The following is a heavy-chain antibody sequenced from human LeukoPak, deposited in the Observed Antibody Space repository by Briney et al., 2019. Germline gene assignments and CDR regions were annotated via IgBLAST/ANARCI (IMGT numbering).Heavy chain of an antibody. CDR2: ISSSGTYT. V-gene: IGHV3-11*06. J-gene: IGHJ4*02. Sequence: GGSLRLSCAASGFTVSNNYMSWVRQAPGKGLEWVSYISSSGTYTDYADSVKGRFTISRDNAKNSLYLQMNSLRAEDTAVYFCARGRVHIVVVPAASRTPHFDYWGQGTLLVTVSS. CDR3: ARGRVHIVVVPAASRTPHFDY. D-gene: IGHD2-2*01. CDR1: GFTVSNNY.